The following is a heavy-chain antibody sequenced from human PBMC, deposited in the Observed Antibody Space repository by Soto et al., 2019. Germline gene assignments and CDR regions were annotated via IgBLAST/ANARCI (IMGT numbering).Heavy chain of an antibody. V-gene: IGHV1-18*01. J-gene: IGHJ4*02. CDR1: GYTFTIYV. CDR2: ISAYNGNT. CDR3: ARDGYDFWSGYYGIIDY. Sequence: GASVKVSSKSSGYTFTIYVITWLRQAPGQGLEWMGWISAYNGNTNYAQKLQGRVTMTTDTSTSTAYMELRSLRSDDTAVYYCARDGYDFWSGYYGIIDYWGQGTLVTVSS. D-gene: IGHD3-3*01.